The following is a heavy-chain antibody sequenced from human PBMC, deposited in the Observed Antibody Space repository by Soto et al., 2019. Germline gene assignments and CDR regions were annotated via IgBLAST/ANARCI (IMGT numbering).Heavy chain of an antibody. CDR1: GFTFSSYS. V-gene: IGHV3-48*01. CDR2: ISSSSSTI. J-gene: IGHJ5*02. CDR3: ARDHNGWGGVVVGAPTVIDIPNPLQSLP. D-gene: IGHD3-16*01. Sequence: PGGSLRLSCAASGFTFSSYSMNWVRQAPGKGLEWVSYISSSSSTIYYADSVKGRFTISRDNAKNSLYLQMNSLRAEDTAVYYCARDHNGWGGVVVGAPTVIDIPNPLQSLPWG.